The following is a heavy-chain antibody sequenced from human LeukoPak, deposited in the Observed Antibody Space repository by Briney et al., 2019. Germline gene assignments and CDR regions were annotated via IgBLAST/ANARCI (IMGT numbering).Heavy chain of an antibody. D-gene: IGHD6-13*01. Sequence: RGSLRLSCAASGFTFSSYSMNWVRQAPGKGLEWVSSISSSSSYIYYADSVEGRFTISRDNAKNSLYLQMNSLRAEDTAVYYCARDSSTVFDAFDIWGQGTMVTVSS. V-gene: IGHV3-21*01. J-gene: IGHJ3*02. CDR2: ISSSSSYI. CDR3: ARDSSTVFDAFDI. CDR1: GFTFSSYS.